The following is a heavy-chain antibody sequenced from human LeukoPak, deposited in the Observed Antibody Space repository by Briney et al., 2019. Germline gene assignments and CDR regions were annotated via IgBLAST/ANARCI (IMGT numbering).Heavy chain of an antibody. CDR1: GYTFTGYY. CDR2: ISAYNGNT. J-gene: IGHJ3*02. V-gene: IGHV1-18*04. Sequence: ASVKVSCKASGYTFTGYYLHWVRQAPGQGLEWMGWISAYNGNTNYAQKLQGRVTMTTDTSTSTAYMELRSLRSDDTAVYYCASTVAGTFDAFDIWGQGTMVTVSS. D-gene: IGHD6-19*01. CDR3: ASTVAGTFDAFDI.